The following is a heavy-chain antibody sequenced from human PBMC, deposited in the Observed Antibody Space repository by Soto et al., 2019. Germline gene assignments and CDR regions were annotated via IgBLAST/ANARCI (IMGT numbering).Heavy chain of an antibody. CDR2: ISSSGSTI. CDR1: GFTFSDYY. D-gene: IGHD5-12*01. CDR3: ARLQWLRAVFDY. V-gene: IGHV3-11*01. J-gene: IGHJ4*02. Sequence: VGSLRLSCAASGFTFSDYYMSWIRQAPGKGLEWVSYISSSGSTIYYADSVKGRFTISRDNAKNSLYLQMNSLRAEDTAVCYCARLQWLRAVFDYWGQGTLVTVSS.